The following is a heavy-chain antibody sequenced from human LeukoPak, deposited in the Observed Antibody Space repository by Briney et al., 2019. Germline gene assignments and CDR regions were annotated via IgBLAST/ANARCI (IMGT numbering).Heavy chain of an antibody. V-gene: IGHV3-21*01. CDR2: ISSSSSYI. Sequence: GGSLRLSCAASGFTLSSYSMNWVRQAPGKGLEWVSSISSSSSYIYYADSVKGRLTISRDNAKNSLYLQMNSLRAEDTAVYYCARVRDYYHYMDVWGKGTTVTVSS. CDR3: ARVRDYYHYMDV. J-gene: IGHJ6*03. CDR1: GFTLSSYS.